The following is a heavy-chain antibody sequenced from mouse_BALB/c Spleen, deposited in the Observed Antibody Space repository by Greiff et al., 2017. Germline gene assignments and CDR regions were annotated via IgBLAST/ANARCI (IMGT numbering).Heavy chain of an antibody. J-gene: IGHJ4*01. V-gene: IGHV1-62-2*01. D-gene: IGHD2-14*01. CDR2: FYPGSGSI. Sequence: QVQLKESGAELVKPGASVKLSCKASGYTFTEYTIHWVKQRSGQGLEWIGWFYPGSGSIKYNEKFKDKATLTADKSSSTVYMELSRLTSEDSAVYFCARHETGYRLDYYAMDYWGQGTSVTVSA. CDR3: ARHETGYRLDYYAMDY. CDR1: GYTFTEYT.